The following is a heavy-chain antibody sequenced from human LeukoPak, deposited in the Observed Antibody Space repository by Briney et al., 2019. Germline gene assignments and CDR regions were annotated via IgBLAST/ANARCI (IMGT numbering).Heavy chain of an antibody. V-gene: IGHV1-18*01. CDR2: ISVYNGNT. CDR3: ARAPQDIVVAPAAIIGYGMDV. D-gene: IGHD2-2*01. Sequence: ASVKVSCKASGYTFTSYGISWVRQAPGQGLEWMGWISVYNGNTNYAQKLQGRVTMTTDTSTSTAYMELRSLRSDDTAVYYCARAPQDIVVAPAAIIGYGMDVWGQGTTVTVSS. CDR1: GYTFTSYG. J-gene: IGHJ6*02.